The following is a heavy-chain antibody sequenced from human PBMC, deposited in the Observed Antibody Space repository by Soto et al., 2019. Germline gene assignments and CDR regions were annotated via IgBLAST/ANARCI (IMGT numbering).Heavy chain of an antibody. CDR2: IKQDGSEI. CDR3: ASGDGHDH. Sequence: EVQLVESGGGLVQPGGSLRLSCAASGFTISSFWMAWVRQAPGKGLDWVANIKQDGSEINYADSVKGRLTISRDNAKNSVYLQMNSLRVEDTAVYYCASGDGHDHWGQGTLVTVS. J-gene: IGHJ5*02. CDR1: GFTISSFW. V-gene: IGHV3-7*01.